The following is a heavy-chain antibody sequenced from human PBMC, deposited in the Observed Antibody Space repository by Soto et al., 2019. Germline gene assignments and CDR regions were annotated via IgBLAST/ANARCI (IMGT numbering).Heavy chain of an antibody. D-gene: IGHD1-1*01. CDR2: IFYSGDS. CDR3: ARHCLQLDRVDS. Sequence: QLQLQESGPTLVKPSETLSLTCTVADGSIASRSHYWGWIRQSPGKGLEWIGSIFYSGDSYYNPSLRSRVTISVDTSKNQFSLKMSSVTAEDTAVYSCARHCLQLDRVDSWGPGTLVTVSS. CDR1: DGSIASRSHY. V-gene: IGHV4-39*01. J-gene: IGHJ4*02.